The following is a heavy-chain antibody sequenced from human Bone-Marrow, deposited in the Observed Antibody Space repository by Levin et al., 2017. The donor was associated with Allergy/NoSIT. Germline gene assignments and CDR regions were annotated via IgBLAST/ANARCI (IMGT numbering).Heavy chain of an antibody. J-gene: IGHJ4*02. V-gene: IGHV6-1*01. Sequence: ASETLSLTCAISGDTVSSNTAAWSWIRQSPSRGLEWLGRTHCRPECHDDYRESVKGRITINEDTSMNQFSLQLTSMTPEDTAVYYCARDGGVTSDGTRFDYWGQGTPVTVSS. CDR3: ARDGGVTSDGTRFDY. CDR1: GDTVSSNTAA. D-gene: IGHD2-8*02. CDR2: THCRPECHD.